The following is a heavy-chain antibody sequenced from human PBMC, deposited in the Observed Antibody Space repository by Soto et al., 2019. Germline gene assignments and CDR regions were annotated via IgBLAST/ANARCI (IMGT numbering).Heavy chain of an antibody. CDR2: IIPMFGST. CDR1: GDTFSTYA. CDR3: ARHRAGYPLYYYYSGMDV. D-gene: IGHD3-16*02. J-gene: IGHJ6*02. Sequence: QVQLVQSGAEVKKPGSSVKVSCKSSGDTFSTYAISWVRQAPGQGLEWMGGIIPMFGSTNDAQKFQGRVTITADASTSTAYMELSSLSSEDTAIYYCARHRAGYPLYYYYSGMDVWGQGTTVTVSS. V-gene: IGHV1-69*01.